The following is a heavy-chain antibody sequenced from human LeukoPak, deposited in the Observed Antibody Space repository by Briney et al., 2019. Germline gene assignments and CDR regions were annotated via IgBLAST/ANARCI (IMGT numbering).Heavy chain of an antibody. J-gene: IGHJ4*02. CDR1: GFTFSNYE. CDR3: ARSPYGGYGDN. D-gene: IGHD4-17*01. V-gene: IGHV3-48*03. CDR2: ISTSGGTF. Sequence: GGSLRLSCVASGFTFSNYEMNWARRAPGKGLEWVSYISTSGGTFYYADSVKGRFTISRDNAKNSLYLQMDSLRAEDTAVYYCARSPYGGYGDNWGQGTLVTVSS.